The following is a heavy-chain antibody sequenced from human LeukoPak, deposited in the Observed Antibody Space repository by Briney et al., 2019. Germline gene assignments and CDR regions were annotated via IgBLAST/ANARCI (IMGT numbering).Heavy chain of an antibody. CDR1: GESFSAYF. CDR3: ATRSSTLAAARCFDD. Sequence: SETLPLTCAVHGESFSAYFWSWIRQVPGKGLEWIGEIDHRGSSNYNPPLKSRTTISVDTSKNHFSLSLTSVTAADTAVYYCATRSSTLAAARCFDDWGQGTVVTVS. V-gene: IGHV4-34*01. CDR2: IDHRGSS. D-gene: IGHD6-6*01. J-gene: IGHJ4*03.